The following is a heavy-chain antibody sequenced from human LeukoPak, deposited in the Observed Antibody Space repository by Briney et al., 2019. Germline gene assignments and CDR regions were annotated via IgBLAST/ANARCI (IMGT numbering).Heavy chain of an antibody. V-gene: IGHV1-2*06. D-gene: IGHD3-22*01. CDR2: INPNSGGT. Sequence: ASVKVSCKASGYTFTGYYMHWLRQAPGQGLEWMVRINPNSGGTNYAQKFQGRVTMTRDTYISTAYMELSRLRSDDTAVYYCARVSYYYDSSGYYYFDYWGQGTLVTVSS. CDR3: ARVSYYYDSSGYYYFDY. J-gene: IGHJ4*02. CDR1: GYTFTGYY.